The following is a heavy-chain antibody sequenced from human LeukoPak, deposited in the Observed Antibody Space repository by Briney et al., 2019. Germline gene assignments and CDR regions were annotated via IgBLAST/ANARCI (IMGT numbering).Heavy chain of an antibody. CDR1: GYGFTSYW. Sequence: GESLKISCKGSGYGFTSYWIGWVRQLPGKGLEWMGIIYPGDSDTRYSPSFQGQVVISADKSISTAYLQWSSLKASDTAVYYCARRAINTALYGLWGRGTLVTVSS. CDR2: IYPGDSDT. D-gene: IGHD5-18*01. J-gene: IGHJ4*02. V-gene: IGHV5-51*01. CDR3: ARRAINTALYGL.